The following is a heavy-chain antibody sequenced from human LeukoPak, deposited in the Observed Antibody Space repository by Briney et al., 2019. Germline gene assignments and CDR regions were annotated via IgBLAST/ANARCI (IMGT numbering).Heavy chain of an antibody. V-gene: IGHV4-39*01. Sequence: PSETLSLTCTVSGGSISSSSNYWGWIRQPPGKGLEWIGSIYYSGSTYYNPSLKSRVTISVDTSKNQFSLKLSSVTAADTAVYYCARRYYYGSGSYYNGSTLDYWGQGTLVTVSS. CDR3: ARRYYYGSGSYYNGSTLDY. CDR2: IYYSGST. D-gene: IGHD3-10*01. CDR1: GGSISSSSNY. J-gene: IGHJ4*02.